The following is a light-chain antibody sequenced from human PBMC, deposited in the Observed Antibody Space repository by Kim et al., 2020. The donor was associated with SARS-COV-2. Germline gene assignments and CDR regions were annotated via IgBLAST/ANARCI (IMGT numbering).Light chain of an antibody. Sequence: QRVPIACAGSSSNNGSNTVSWYQHLPGTAPKLLIYDNNQRPSGVPDRFSGSKSGTSASLAISGLQSDDEADYYCAAWDDRLTGLYVFGTGTKVTVL. CDR3: AAWDDRLTGLYV. V-gene: IGLV1-44*01. J-gene: IGLJ1*01. CDR1: SSNNGSNT. CDR2: DNN.